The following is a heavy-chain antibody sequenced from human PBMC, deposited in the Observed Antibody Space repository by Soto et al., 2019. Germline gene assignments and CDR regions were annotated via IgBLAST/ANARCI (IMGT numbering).Heavy chain of an antibody. CDR3: ASTPGAATYYYGMDV. CDR1: GGTFSSYA. V-gene: IGHV1-69*12. CDR2: IIPIFGTA. Sequence: QVQLVQSGAEVKKPGSSVKVSCKASGGTFSSYAISWVRQAPGQGLEWMGGIIPIFGTANYAQKFQGRVTMTADESTSTAYMELSRLISEDTAVYYCASTPGAATYYYGMDVWGQGTTVTVSS. D-gene: IGHD1-26*01. J-gene: IGHJ6*02.